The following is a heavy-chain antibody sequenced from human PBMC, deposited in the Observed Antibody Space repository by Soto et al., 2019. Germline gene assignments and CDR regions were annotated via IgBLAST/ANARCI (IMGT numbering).Heavy chain of an antibody. CDR1: GGTFVRHV. J-gene: IGHJ4*02. D-gene: IGHD2-2*01. Sequence: QVQLVQSGAEVKKPESSVKVSCKTSGGTFVRHVISWVRQAPGQGPEWMGKINPLSGIPNYAQKFQDRVTFTADIDSSTAYMELSSLSSDDTAVYYCAAPACAATWCSPSHNLDNWGQGTLVTVSS. V-gene: IGHV1-69*09. CDR3: AAPACAATWCSPSHNLDN. CDR2: INPLSGIP.